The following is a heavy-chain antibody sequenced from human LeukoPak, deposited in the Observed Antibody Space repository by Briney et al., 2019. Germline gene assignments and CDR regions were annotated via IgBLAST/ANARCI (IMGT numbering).Heavy chain of an antibody. D-gene: IGHD3-10*01. J-gene: IGHJ5*02. CDR3: TRENPLYHGEAWTNWFDP. V-gene: IGHV3-30-3*01. CDR2: IPYDGSNK. CDR1: GFTFSSYS. Sequence: PGGSLRLSCAVSGFTFSSYSMHWVRQAPGKGLEWVASIPYDGSNKDYADSVKGRFTISRDSSKDTLYLQMNSLRVEDTAMYYCTRENPLYHGEAWTNWFDPWGQGILVTVSS.